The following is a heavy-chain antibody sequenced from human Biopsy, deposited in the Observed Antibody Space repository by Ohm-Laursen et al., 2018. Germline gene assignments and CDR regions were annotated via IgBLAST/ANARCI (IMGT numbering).Heavy chain of an antibody. V-gene: IGHV1-69*04. CDR1: GATVTSYA. J-gene: IGHJ3*01. CDR2: IIPFTGVT. D-gene: IGHD1-26*01. Sequence: SSVKVSCKASGATVTSYAISWVRQAPGQGLEWMGKIIPFTGVTNYAQNFQGKVTISADKSPPTVYVELSTLKPDDTAVYYCATDARWDPSLDAFHVWGQGTQVTVS. CDR3: ATDARWDPSLDAFHV.